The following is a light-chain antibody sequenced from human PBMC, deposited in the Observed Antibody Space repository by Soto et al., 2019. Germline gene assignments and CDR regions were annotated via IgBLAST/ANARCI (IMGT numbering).Light chain of an antibody. CDR3: MQAVQTPPT. CDR1: QSLLHSNGYNY. V-gene: IGKV2-28*01. J-gene: IGKJ1*01. Sequence: DIVMTQSPLSLPVTPGEPASISCRSSQSLLHSNGYNYLDWYLQRPGQSPQLLIYLGSNRASGVNDRFSGSGSGTDFTLKISRVEAEDVGVYYCMQAVQTPPTFGQGTKVEIK. CDR2: LGS.